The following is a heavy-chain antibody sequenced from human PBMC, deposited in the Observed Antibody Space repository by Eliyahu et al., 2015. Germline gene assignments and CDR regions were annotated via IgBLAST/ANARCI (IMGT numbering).Heavy chain of an antibody. Sequence: EVQLVEPGGGLVKPGGSLXXXCAASGFTFSTYSLNWVRQAPGXGLEWVSSVSTSSTYIYYADSVKGRFTISRDDAKNSLYLQMNSLRAEDTAVYYCARDFISGRRVYYFDYWGQGTLVTVSS. CDR1: GFTFSTYS. CDR2: VSTSSTYI. CDR3: ARDFISGRRVYYFDY. D-gene: IGHD5-12*01. J-gene: IGHJ4*02. V-gene: IGHV3-21*01.